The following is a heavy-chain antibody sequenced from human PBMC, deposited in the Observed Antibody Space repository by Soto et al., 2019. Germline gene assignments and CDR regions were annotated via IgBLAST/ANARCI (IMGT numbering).Heavy chain of an antibody. CDR3: ARGITMVRGFDY. CDR2: IYYSGST. J-gene: IGHJ4*02. Sequence: QLQLQESGPGLVKPSETLSLTCTVSGGSISSSSYYWGWIRQPPGKGLEWIGSIYYSGSTYYNPSLKSRVTISVDTSKNHFSLKLSSVTAADTAVYYCARGITMVRGFDYWGQGTLVTVSS. V-gene: IGHV4-39*02. CDR1: GGSISSSSYY. D-gene: IGHD3-10*01.